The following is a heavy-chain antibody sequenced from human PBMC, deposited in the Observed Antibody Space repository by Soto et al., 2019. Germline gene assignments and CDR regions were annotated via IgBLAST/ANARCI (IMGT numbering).Heavy chain of an antibody. J-gene: IGHJ4*02. Sequence: ASVKVSCXASGYTFTSYYMHWVRQAPGQGLEWMGIINPSGGSTSYAQKFQGRVTMTRDTSTSTVYMELTSLGSEDTAVYYCARLTAAENFDYWGQGSLVTVSS. V-gene: IGHV1-46*01. D-gene: IGHD6-13*01. CDR2: INPSGGST. CDR1: GYTFTSYY. CDR3: ARLTAAENFDY.